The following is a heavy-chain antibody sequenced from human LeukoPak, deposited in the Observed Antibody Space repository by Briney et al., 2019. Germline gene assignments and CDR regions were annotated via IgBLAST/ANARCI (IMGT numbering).Heavy chain of an antibody. CDR2: MNQDGSER. Sequence: GGSLRLSCGASGFIFSDSWMTWVRQAPGEGLEWVANMNQDGSERYYLDSVKGRFTISRDNAKNSLYLQMNSLRAEDTAVYYRARGHYGIDVWGQGTTVTVSS. J-gene: IGHJ6*02. CDR3: ARGHYGIDV. CDR1: GFIFSDSW. V-gene: IGHV3-7*03.